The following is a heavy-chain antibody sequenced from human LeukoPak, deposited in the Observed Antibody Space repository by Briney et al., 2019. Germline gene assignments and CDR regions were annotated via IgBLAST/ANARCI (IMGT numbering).Heavy chain of an antibody. CDR2: IWYDGSNK. CDR3: AREPYHYYGSGSYPLY. J-gene: IGHJ4*02. CDR1: GFTFSSYG. D-gene: IGHD3-10*01. Sequence: PGGSLRLSCAASGFTFSSYGMHWVRQAPGKGLEWVAVIWYDGSNKYYADSVKGRFTISRDNSKNTLYLQMDSLRAEDTAVYYCAREPYHYYGSGSYPLYWGQGTLVTVSS. V-gene: IGHV3-33*01.